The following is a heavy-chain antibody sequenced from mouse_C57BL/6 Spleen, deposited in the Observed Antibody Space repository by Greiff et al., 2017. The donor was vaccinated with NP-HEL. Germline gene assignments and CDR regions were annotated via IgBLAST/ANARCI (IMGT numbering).Heavy chain of an antibody. J-gene: IGHJ4*01. V-gene: IGHV1-42*01. D-gene: IGHD2-2*01. CDR1: GYSFTGYY. CDR2: INPSTGGT. Sequence: EVQLQQSGPELVKPGASVKISCKASGYSFTGYYMNWVKQSPEKSLEWIGEINPSTGGTTYNQKFKAKATLTVDKSSNTAYMQLKSLTSEDSAVYYCARKDGYDYAMDYWGQGTSVTVSS. CDR3: ARKDGYDYAMDY.